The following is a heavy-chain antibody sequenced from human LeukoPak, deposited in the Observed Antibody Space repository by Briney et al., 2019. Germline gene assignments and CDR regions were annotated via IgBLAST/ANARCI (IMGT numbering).Heavy chain of an antibody. CDR1: GYTFTGYY. D-gene: IGHD3-10*01. CDR3: ARDLFYSVSGTYYNVGRVFNY. J-gene: IGHJ4*02. V-gene: IGHV1-2*02. Sequence: ASVKVSCKASGYTFTGYYMHWVRQAPGQGLDWMGWTNPNSGGTNYAQKFQGRVTMTRDASITTAYMELTSLRSDDTAVYYCARDLFYSVSGTYYNVGRVFNYWGQGTLVTVSS. CDR2: TNPNSGGT.